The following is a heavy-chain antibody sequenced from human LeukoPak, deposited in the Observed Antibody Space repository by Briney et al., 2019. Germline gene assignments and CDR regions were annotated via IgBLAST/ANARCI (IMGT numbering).Heavy chain of an antibody. J-gene: IGHJ1*01. CDR3: ARSEMYYYDSSGYYPKYFQH. V-gene: IGHV4-59*01. D-gene: IGHD3-22*01. Sequence: KPSETLSLTCTVSGGSISSYCWSWIRQPPGKGLEWIGYIYYSGSTNYNPSLKSRVTISVDTSKNQFSLKLSSVTAADTAVYYCARSEMYYYDSSGYYPKYFQHWGQGTLVTVSS. CDR2: IYYSGST. CDR1: GGSISSYC.